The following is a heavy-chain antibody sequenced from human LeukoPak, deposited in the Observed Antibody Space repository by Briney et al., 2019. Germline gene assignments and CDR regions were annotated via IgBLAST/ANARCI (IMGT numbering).Heavy chain of an antibody. D-gene: IGHD3-10*01. CDR3: ARSRNYYRVYFDN. Sequence: GASVKVSCKASGYTFSSFYLHWGRQAPGQGLEWMGIITPNTGDTTYAPKFQDRLIMTRDRSTRTVYMELHSLRSEDTAVYYCARSRNYYRVYFDNWGQGTLVPVSS. V-gene: IGHV1-46*01. J-gene: IGHJ4*02. CDR2: ITPNTGDT. CDR1: GYTFSSFY.